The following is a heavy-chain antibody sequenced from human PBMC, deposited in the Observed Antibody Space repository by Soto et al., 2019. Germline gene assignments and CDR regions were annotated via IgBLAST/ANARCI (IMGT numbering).Heavy chain of an antibody. J-gene: IGHJ6*02. Sequence: PSETLSLTCAVYGGSFSGYYWSWIRQPPGKGLEWIGEINHSGSTNYNPSLKSRVTISVDTSKNQFSLKLSSVTAADTAVYYCARGVGATPPHFWYYYYGMAVWGQGTTVTVSS. CDR2: INHSGST. D-gene: IGHD1-26*01. CDR3: ARGVGATPPHFWYYYYGMAV. CDR1: GGSFSGYY. V-gene: IGHV4-34*01.